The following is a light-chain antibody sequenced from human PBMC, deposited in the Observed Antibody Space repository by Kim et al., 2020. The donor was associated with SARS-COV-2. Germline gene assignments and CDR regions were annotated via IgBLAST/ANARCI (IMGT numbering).Light chain of an antibody. CDR2: GRN. CDR1: SLRSYY. V-gene: IGLV3-19*01. J-gene: IGLJ2*01. CDR3: QSRDSGGNVV. Sequence: SSELTQDPAVSVALGQTVRITCQGDSLRSYYATWYQQKPRQAPLLVIFGRNDRPSGIPDRFSGSTSGNTASLTISGAQAGDDADFYCQSRDSGGNVVFGGGTKLTVL.